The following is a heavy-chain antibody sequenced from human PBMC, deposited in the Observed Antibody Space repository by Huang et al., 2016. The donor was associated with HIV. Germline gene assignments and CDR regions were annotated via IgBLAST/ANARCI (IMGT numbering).Heavy chain of an antibody. CDR3: ARARGYYDSSVSYYFDY. CDR1: GGTFSSYA. V-gene: IGHV1-69*13. J-gene: IGHJ4*02. CDR2: VIPIFVTA. Sequence: QVQLVQSGAEVKKPGSSVTVSCKASGGTFSSYAISWVRQAPGQGLEWMGGVIPIFVTANYAQKFQGRVTITADESTSTAYMELSSLRSEDTAVYYCARARGYYDSSVSYYFDYWGQGTLVTVSS. D-gene: IGHD3-22*01.